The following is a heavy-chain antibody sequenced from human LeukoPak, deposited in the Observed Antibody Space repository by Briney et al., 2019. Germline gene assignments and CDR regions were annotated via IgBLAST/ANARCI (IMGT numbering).Heavy chain of an antibody. CDR1: GYSFTSYW. J-gene: IGHJ5*02. CDR2: IYPGDSDT. V-gene: IGHV5-51*01. CDR3: ARQGNYDYVWGSYRQDWFDP. D-gene: IGHD3-16*02. Sequence: GESLKISCKGSGYSFTSYWIGWVRQMPGKGLEWMGIIYPGDSDTRYSPSFQGQVTISADKSISTAYLQWSSLKASDTVMYYCARQGNYDYVWGSYRQDWFDPWGQGTLVTVSS.